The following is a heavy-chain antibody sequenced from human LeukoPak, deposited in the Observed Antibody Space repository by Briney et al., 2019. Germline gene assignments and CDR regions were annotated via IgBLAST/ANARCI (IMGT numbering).Heavy chain of an antibody. V-gene: IGHV1-18*01. D-gene: IGHD3-9*01. CDR2: ISAYSGNT. CDR1: GYTFTSYG. CDR3: ARDRVYDILTGYYNVWGYYYYGMDV. Sequence: ASVKVSCKASGYTFTSYGISWVRQAPGQGLEWMGWISAYSGNTNYAQKLQGRVTMTTDTSTSTAYMELRSLRSDDTAVYYCARDRVYDILTGYYNVWGYYYYGMDVWGQGTTVTVSS. J-gene: IGHJ6*02.